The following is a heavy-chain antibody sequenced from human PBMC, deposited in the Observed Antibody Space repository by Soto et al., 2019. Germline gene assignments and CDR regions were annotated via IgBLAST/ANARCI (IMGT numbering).Heavy chain of an antibody. V-gene: IGHV4-59*01. CDR3: ARGNFWSGYSYQYYYYGMDV. Sequence: SETLSLTCTVSGGSISSYYWSWIRQPPGKGLEWIGYIYYSGSTNYNPSLKSRVTISVDTSKNQFSLKLSSVTAADTAVYYCARGNFWSGYSYQYYYYGMDVWGQGTTVTVSS. CDR1: GGSISSYY. CDR2: IYYSGST. D-gene: IGHD3-3*01. J-gene: IGHJ6*02.